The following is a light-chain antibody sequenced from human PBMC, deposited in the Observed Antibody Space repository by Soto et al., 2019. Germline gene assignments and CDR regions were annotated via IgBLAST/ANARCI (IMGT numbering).Light chain of an antibody. Sequence: DIVMSQSPASLAVSLGERATINCKSSQNLLYSSNNKNYLAWYQQKPGQPPKLLIYWASTRESGVPDRFSGSGSGTDFTLSISSLQAEDVAVYYCQQYYMTPLTFGGGTKVDIK. J-gene: IGKJ4*01. CDR2: WAS. CDR1: QNLLYSSNNKNY. CDR3: QQYYMTPLT. V-gene: IGKV4-1*01.